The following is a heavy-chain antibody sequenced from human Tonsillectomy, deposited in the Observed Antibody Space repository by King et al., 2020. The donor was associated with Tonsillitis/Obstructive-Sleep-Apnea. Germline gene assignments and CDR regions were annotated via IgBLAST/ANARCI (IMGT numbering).Heavy chain of an antibody. CDR1: GGSISSYY. D-gene: IGHD4-17*01. Sequence: QLQESGPGLVKPSETLSLTCTVSGGSISSYYWSWIRQPPGKGLEWIGYIYYSGSTNYNPSLKSRVTISVDTSKNQFSLKLSSVTAADTAVYYCARGPTVTTRGVDPWGQGTLVTVSS. J-gene: IGHJ5*02. CDR2: IYYSGST. V-gene: IGHV4-59*01. CDR3: ARGPTVTTRGVDP.